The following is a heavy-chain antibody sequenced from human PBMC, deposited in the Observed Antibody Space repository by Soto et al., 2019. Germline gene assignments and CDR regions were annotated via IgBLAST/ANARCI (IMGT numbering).Heavy chain of an antibody. CDR1: GGSISGYF. Sequence: QVQLQESGPGLVKPSETLSLTCTVSGGSISGYFWSWIRQSTVKGLEWIGYIHYGGSTDYKPSLKSRITISLDTSKNPFSLKMSSVTAEDTAVYYCARGYNSGWYYFDFWGQGTLVTVSS. V-gene: IGHV4-59*01. CDR2: IHYGGST. D-gene: IGHD6-19*01. J-gene: IGHJ4*02. CDR3: ARGYNSGWYYFDF.